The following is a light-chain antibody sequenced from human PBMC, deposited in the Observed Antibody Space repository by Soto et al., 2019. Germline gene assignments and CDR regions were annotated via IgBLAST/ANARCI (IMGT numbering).Light chain of an antibody. J-gene: IGLJ3*02. V-gene: IGLV6-57*01. CDR1: SGSIASNY. CDR2: EDN. Sequence: NFMLTQPHSVSGSPGQTVIISCTRSSGSIASNYVQWYQQRPGSSPTTVIYEDNQRPSGVPDRFSGSIDSSSNSASLTISGLETEDEADYFCQSYDATNQVFGGGTKVTVL. CDR3: QSYDATNQV.